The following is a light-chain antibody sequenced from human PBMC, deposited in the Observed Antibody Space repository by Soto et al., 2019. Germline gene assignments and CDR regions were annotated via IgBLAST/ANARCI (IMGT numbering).Light chain of an antibody. J-gene: IGKJ1*01. CDR3: QHSYTTPPWT. CDR1: QSVSSN. Sequence: EIVMTQSPATLSVSPGERATLYCRSSQSVSSNLAWYQQKPGQAPRLLIYGVSMRADGIPDRFSGSGSGSEFTLTINRLEPEDFATYYCQHSYTTPPWTFGQGTKVDIK. V-gene: IGKV3D-15*01. CDR2: GVS.